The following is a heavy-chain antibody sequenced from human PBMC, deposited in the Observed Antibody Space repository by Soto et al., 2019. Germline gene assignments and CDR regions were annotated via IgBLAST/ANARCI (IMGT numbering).Heavy chain of an antibody. V-gene: IGHV1-18*01. CDR2: ISAYNGNT. CDR3: AXXXDFWSGXLDX. D-gene: IGHD3-3*01. CDR1: GYTFTSYG. J-gene: IGHJ4*02. Sequence: ASVKVSWKASGYTFTSYGISWVRQAPGQGLEWMGWISAYNGNTNYAQKLQGRGTMTTDTSTSTAYMELRSLRSDDTAVYYCAXXXDFWSGXLDXWGQGTLVTVSX.